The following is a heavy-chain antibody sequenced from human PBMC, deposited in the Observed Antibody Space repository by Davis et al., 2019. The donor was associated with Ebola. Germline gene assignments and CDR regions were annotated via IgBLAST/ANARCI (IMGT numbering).Heavy chain of an antibody. CDR1: GGSISSYY. V-gene: IGHV4-39*01. J-gene: IGHJ4*02. CDR3: ARQATTVTTSWFDY. Sequence: SETLSLTCTVSGGSISSYYWGWIRQPPGKGLEWIGSIYYSGSTYYNPSLKSRVTISVDTSKNQFSLKLSSVTAADTAVYYCARQATTVTTSWFDYWGQGTLVTVSS. CDR2: IYYSGST. D-gene: IGHD4-17*01.